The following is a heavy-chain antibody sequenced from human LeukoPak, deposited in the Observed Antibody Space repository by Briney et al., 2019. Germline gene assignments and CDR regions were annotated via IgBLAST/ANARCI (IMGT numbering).Heavy chain of an antibody. V-gene: IGHV3-21*01. D-gene: IGHD3-10*01. J-gene: IGHJ4*02. CDR3: ARDPMVRGVIRYFDY. Sequence: GGSLRLSCVASGFTFSSYSMNWVRQAPGKGLEWVSSISSSSSYIYYADSVKGRFTISRDNAKNSLYLQMNSLRAEDTAVYYCARDPMVRGVIRYFDYWGQGTLVTVSS. CDR1: GFTFSSYS. CDR2: ISSSSSYI.